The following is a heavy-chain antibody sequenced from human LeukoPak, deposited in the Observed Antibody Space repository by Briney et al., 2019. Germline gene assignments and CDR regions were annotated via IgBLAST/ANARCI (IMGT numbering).Heavy chain of an antibody. D-gene: IGHD3-3*01. CDR1: GFTFSSYW. Sequence: GSLRLSFAASGFTFSSYWMTWVRQAPGKGLEWVSSISNSGLFIHYGDSVKGRFTISRDNGNNSLFLQMNSLRAEDTAVYYCARVIYGSGYYNNRFDPWGQGTLVTVSS. J-gene: IGHJ5*02. CDR3: ARVIYGSGYYNNRFDP. CDR2: ISNSGLFI. V-gene: IGHV3-21*01.